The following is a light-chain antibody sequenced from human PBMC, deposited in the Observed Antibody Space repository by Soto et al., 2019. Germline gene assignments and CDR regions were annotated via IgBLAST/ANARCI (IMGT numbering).Light chain of an antibody. CDR1: QSVGYS. CDR3: QQYNNWLARA. CDR2: FSS. Sequence: EIVMTQSPATLSVSPGERATLSCSASQSVGYSLAWYQQKPGQAPWLLIYFSSFRATGVPARFTGSGSGTEFTLTISNLQSEEFAVYYCQQYNNWLARAFGGGTKVEIK. V-gene: IGKV3-15*01. J-gene: IGKJ4*01.